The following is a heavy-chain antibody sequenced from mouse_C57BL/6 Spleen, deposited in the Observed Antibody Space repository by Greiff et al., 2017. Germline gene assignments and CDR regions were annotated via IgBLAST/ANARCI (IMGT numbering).Heavy chain of an antibody. CDR3: ARFYYGSSDEDY. Sequence: VQLQQPGAELVKPGASVKMSCKASGYTFTSYWITWVKQRPGQGLEWIGDIYPGSGSTNYNEKFKSKATLTVDTSSSTAYMQLSSLTSEDSAVYYCARFYYGSSDEDYWGQGTTLTVSS. V-gene: IGHV1-55*01. CDR2: IYPGSGST. J-gene: IGHJ2*01. CDR1: GYTFTSYW. D-gene: IGHD1-1*01.